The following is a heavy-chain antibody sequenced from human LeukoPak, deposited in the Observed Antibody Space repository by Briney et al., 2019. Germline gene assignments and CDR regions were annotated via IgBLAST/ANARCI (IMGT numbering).Heavy chain of an antibody. Sequence: ASVKVSCKASGYTFTSYIMNWVRQAPRQGLEWMGWINTNTGNPTYAQGFTGRFVFSLDTSVNTAYLQISSLKAEDTAVYYCARVGLPYYYYYMDVWGKGTMVTVSS. CDR1: GYTFTSYI. J-gene: IGHJ6*03. CDR3: ARVGLPYYYYYMDV. CDR2: INTNTGNP. D-gene: IGHD3/OR15-3a*01. V-gene: IGHV7-4-1*02.